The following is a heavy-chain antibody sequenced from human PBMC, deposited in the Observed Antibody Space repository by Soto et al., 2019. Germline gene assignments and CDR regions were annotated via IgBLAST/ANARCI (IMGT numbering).Heavy chain of an antibody. CDR2: ISYDGSNK. Sequence: PGGALRLSCEASGFTFSSYGMHWVRQAPGKGLEWVAVISYDGSNKYYADSVKGRFTISRDNSKNTLYLQMNSLRAEDTAVYYCANDRRLYLGSYYFDYWGEGTLVPV. CDR1: GFTFSSYG. J-gene: IGHJ4*02. D-gene: IGHD3-16*01. CDR3: ANDRRLYLGSYYFDY. V-gene: IGHV3-30*18.